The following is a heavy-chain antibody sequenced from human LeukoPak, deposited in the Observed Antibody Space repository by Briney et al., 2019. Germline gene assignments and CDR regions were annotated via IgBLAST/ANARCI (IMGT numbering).Heavy chain of an antibody. CDR2: INPNSGGT. CDR3: AKGPPSLRTMDYFDY. CDR1: GNTFTGYY. V-gene: IGHV1-2*04. D-gene: IGHD3-10*01. J-gene: IGHJ4*02. Sequence: ASVKVSCKASGNTFTGYYMHWVRQAPGQGLEWMGWINPNSGGTNYAQKFQGWVTMTRDTSISTAYMELSRLRSDDTAVYYCAKGPPSLRTMDYFDYWGQGTLVTVSS.